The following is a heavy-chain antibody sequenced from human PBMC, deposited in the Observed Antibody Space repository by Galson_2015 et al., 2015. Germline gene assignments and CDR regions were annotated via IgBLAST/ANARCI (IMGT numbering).Heavy chain of an antibody. D-gene: IGHD1-26*01. Sequence: SLRLSCAASGFTFSSYAMHWVRQAPGKGLEWVAVISYDGSNKYYADSVKGRFTISRDNSKNTLYVQMNSLRAEDTAVYYCARGRGWETLRKSPFDYWGQGTLVIVSS. J-gene: IGHJ4*02. CDR3: ARGRGWETLRKSPFDY. CDR2: ISYDGSNK. CDR1: GFTFSSYA. V-gene: IGHV3-30-3*01.